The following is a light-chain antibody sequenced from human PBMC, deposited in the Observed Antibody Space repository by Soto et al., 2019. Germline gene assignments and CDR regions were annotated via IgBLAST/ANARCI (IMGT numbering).Light chain of an antibody. J-gene: IGLJ2*01. CDR2: GNS. CDR1: SSNIGAGYD. Sequence: QSVLTQPPSVSGAPGQRVTISCTGSSSNIGAGYDVHWYQQLPGTAPKLLIYGNSNRPSGVPDRFSGSKSGTSASLAITGLQAEDEADYYCYSYARSRSRVFGGGTKLTVL. CDR3: YSYARSRSRV. V-gene: IGLV1-40*01.